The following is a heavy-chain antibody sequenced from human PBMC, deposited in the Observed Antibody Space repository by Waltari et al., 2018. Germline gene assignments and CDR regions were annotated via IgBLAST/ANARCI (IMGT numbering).Heavy chain of an antibody. J-gene: IGHJ4*02. CDR3: ARHGIRLGLYYFDY. D-gene: IGHD3-9*01. CDR2: IRNSGSTI. V-gene: IGHV3-48*03. Sequence: EVKLVESGGGLVQPGGSLRLACEASGFVFRGFDLNWVRQAPGKGLEWIAHIRNSGSTIYYADSVKGRFSISRDNAKESLFLQMNSLRAEDTAVYYCARHGIRLGLYYFDYWGQGALVTVSS. CDR1: GFVFRGFD.